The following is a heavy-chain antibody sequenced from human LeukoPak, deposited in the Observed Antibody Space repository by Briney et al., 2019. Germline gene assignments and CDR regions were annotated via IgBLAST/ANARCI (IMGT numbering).Heavy chain of an antibody. Sequence: ASVKVSCMASGYTFTTYGISWVRQAPGQGLEWVGWISSYNGNTNYAQKLQGRVTMTTDTSTSTAYMELRSLQSDDTAVYYCARGGDSYDSSGYYKKWFDPWGQGNLVTVSS. CDR1: GYTFTTYG. D-gene: IGHD3-22*01. CDR3: ARGGDSYDSSGYYKKWFDP. J-gene: IGHJ5*02. V-gene: IGHV1-18*01. CDR2: ISSYNGNT.